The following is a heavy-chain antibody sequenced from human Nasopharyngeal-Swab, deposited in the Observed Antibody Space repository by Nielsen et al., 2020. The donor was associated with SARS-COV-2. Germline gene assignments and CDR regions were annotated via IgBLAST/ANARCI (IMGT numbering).Heavy chain of an antibody. CDR3: ARVGAMVRGVIIPNPIDY. Sequence: ASVKVSCKASGYTFTSHGISWVRQAPGQGLEWMGWISAYNGNTNYAQKLQGRVTMTTDTSTSTAYMELRSLRSDDTAVYYCARVGAMVRGVIIPNPIDYWGQGTLVTVSS. CDR1: GYTFTSHG. V-gene: IGHV1-18*01. J-gene: IGHJ4*02. D-gene: IGHD3-10*01. CDR2: ISAYNGNT.